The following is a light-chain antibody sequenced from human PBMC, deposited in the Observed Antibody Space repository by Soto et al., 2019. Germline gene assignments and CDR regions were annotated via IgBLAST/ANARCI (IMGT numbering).Light chain of an antibody. Sequence: EIVLTQSPGTLSLSPGEEATLSCRASQSVDSNYLAWYQQKPGQTPRPIIYGASGGADGIPHRFSGSGFGTDFTLTISKVEPEDFAVYYCHQRSNWPPETFGQGTRL. CDR3: HQRSNWPPET. J-gene: IGKJ5*01. CDR2: GAS. CDR1: QSVDSNY. V-gene: IGKV3D-20*02.